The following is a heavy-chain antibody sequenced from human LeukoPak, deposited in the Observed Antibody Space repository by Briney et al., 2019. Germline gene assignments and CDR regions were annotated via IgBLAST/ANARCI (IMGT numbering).Heavy chain of an antibody. CDR2: ISYDGSNK. V-gene: IGHV3-30*03. Sequence: SLSLSCAASGFILSTYWMNWGRQAPGQGLERVAVISYDGSNKYYADSVQGRFTISRDNAKNSLYLQIISLRAEDTAVYSCARENGYYDVLNGYAIDYWGQGTLVTVSS. D-gene: IGHD3-9*01. CDR3: ARENGYYDVLNGYAIDY. CDR1: GFILSTYW. J-gene: IGHJ4*02.